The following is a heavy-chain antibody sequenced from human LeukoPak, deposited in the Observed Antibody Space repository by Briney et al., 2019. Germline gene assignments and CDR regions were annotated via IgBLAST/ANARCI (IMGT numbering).Heavy chain of an antibody. D-gene: IGHD3-9*01. V-gene: IGHV3-21*01. CDR2: ISSSSSYI. J-gene: IGHJ5*02. Sequence: GGSLRLSCAASGFTLSSYSMNWVRQAPGKGLEWVSSISSSSSYIYYADSVKGRFTISRDNAKNSLYLQMNSLRAEDTAVYYCARDNDIFAGYYPYNWFDPWGQGTLVTVSS. CDR1: GFTLSSYS. CDR3: ARDNDIFAGYYPYNWFDP.